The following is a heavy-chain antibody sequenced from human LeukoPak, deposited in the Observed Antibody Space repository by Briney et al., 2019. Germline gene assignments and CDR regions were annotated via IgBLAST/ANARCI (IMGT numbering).Heavy chain of an antibody. Sequence: PGGSLRLSCAASGFTFSSYEMNWVRQAPGKGLEWVSYISSSGSTIYYADSVKGRFIISRDNAKNSLYLQMNSLRAEDTAVYYCARVPQGGYTHYYGMDAWGQGTTVTVSS. CDR3: ARVPQGGYTHYYGMDA. V-gene: IGHV3-48*03. J-gene: IGHJ6*02. CDR1: GFTFSSYE. CDR2: ISSSGSTI. D-gene: IGHD3-22*01.